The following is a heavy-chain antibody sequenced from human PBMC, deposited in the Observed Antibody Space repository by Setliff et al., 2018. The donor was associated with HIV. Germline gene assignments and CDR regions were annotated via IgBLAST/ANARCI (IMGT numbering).Heavy chain of an antibody. D-gene: IGHD6-19*01. CDR2: IIPMFETG. CDR1: GGTFSSYG. Sequence: SVKVSCKASGGTFSSYGISWVRQAPGQGLEWMGAIIPMFETGFYAQKFQGRVTITTDESRTTSYMELSSLRFEDTAVYFCARVAHSSSYHYYGMDVWGQGTTVTVSS. CDR3: ARVAHSSSYHYYGMDV. J-gene: IGHJ6*02. V-gene: IGHV1-69*05.